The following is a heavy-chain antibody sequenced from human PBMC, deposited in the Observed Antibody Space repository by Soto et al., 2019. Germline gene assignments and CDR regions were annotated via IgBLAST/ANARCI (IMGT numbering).Heavy chain of an antibody. J-gene: IGHJ5*02. Sequence: PVGSLRLSCTASGFSISTYTMNWVRQAPGKGLEWVSSIRSSSNYIYYADSVKGRFTVSRDNAKNSLFLQMNSLRAEDTAVYYCARRSDYYATSGYYFDPWGRGTQVTVSS. CDR1: GFSISTYT. CDR3: ARRSDYYATSGYYFDP. D-gene: IGHD3-22*01. V-gene: IGHV3-21*01. CDR2: IRSSSNYI.